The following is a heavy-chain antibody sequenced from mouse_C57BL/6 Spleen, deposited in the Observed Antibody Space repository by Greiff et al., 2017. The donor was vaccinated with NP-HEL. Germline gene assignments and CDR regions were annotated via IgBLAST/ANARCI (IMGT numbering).Heavy chain of an antibody. V-gene: IGHV1-42*01. CDR3: ASLYGYEAMDY. CDR2: INPSTGGT. Sequence: VQLQQSGPELVKPGASVKISCKASGYSFTGYYMNWVKQSPEKSLEWIGEINPSTGGTTYNQKFKAKATLTVDKSSSTAYMQLKSLTSEDSAVYYCASLYGYEAMDYWGQGTSVTVSS. D-gene: IGHD1-1*01. J-gene: IGHJ4*01. CDR1: GYSFTGYY.